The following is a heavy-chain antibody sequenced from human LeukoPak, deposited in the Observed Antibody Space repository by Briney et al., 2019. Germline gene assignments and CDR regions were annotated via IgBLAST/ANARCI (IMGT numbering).Heavy chain of an antibody. V-gene: IGHV3-48*01. D-gene: IGHD3-10*01. J-gene: IGHJ3*02. Sequence: GGSLRLSCAASGLTFSSYSMNWVRQAPGKGLEWISYISSSSSSINYADSVKGRFTISRDNSKNTLYLQMNSLRAEDTAVYYCAKYSERYYGSGSFFAFDIWGQGTMVTVSS. CDR1: GLTFSSYS. CDR3: AKYSERYYGSGSFFAFDI. CDR2: ISSSSSSI.